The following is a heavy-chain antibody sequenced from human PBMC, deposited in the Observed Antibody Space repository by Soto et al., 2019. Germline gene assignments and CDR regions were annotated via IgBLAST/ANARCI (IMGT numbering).Heavy chain of an antibody. D-gene: IGHD6-19*01. CDR1: GFTFSSYA. J-gene: IGHJ4*02. V-gene: IGHV3-30-3*01. CDR2: ISYDGSNK. CDR3: AKSYSRGEGLEY. Sequence: QVQLVESGGGVVQPGRSLRLSCAASGFTFSSYAMHWVRQAPGKGLEWVAVISYDGSNKYYADSVKGRFTISRDNSKNTLYLQMNRLSAEDKAVYYCAKSYSRGEGLEYWGQGALFTVSS.